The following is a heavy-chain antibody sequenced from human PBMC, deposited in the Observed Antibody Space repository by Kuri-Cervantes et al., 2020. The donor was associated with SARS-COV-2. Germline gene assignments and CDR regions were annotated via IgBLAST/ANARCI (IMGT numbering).Heavy chain of an antibody. Sequence: GGSLRLSCAASGFTFSSYDMHWVRQATGKGLEWVSAIGTAGDPYYPGSVKGRFTISRENAKNSLYLQMNSLGAEDTAVYYCARDRDGYSSSWYGGYYYGMDVWGQGTTVTVSS. CDR3: ARDRDGYSSSWYGGYYYGMDV. V-gene: IGHV3-13*05. J-gene: IGHJ6*02. CDR2: IGTAGDP. D-gene: IGHD6-13*01. CDR1: GFTFSSYD.